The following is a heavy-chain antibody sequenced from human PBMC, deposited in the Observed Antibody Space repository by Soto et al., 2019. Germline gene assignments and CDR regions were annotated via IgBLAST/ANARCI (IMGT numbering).Heavy chain of an antibody. V-gene: IGHV1-69*05. Sequence: QVQLVQSGAEVKKPGSSVKVSCKASGGTFSSYAISWVRQAPGQGLEWRGGIIPIFGTANYAQKFQGRVTITSDESTSTAYMELSSLRSEDTAVYYCARDPKYSSDPRGYWYFDLWGRGTLVTVSS. CDR1: GGTFSSYA. D-gene: IGHD3-22*01. CDR3: ARDPKYSSDPRGYWYFDL. J-gene: IGHJ2*01. CDR2: IIPIFGTA.